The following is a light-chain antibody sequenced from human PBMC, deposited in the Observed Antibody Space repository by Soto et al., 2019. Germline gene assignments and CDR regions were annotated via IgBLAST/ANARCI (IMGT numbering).Light chain of an antibody. CDR3: QQYDNLPFT. CDR2: DAS. V-gene: IGKV1-33*01. J-gene: IGKJ3*01. CDR1: QDIDNY. Sequence: DIQMTQSPSSLSASVGDRVTITCRASQDIDNYLNWYQQKPGKAPKLLIYDASNLETGVPSRFSGSGSGTDFTFTISSLRPEDIGTYYCQQYDNLPFTFGPGTKVDIK.